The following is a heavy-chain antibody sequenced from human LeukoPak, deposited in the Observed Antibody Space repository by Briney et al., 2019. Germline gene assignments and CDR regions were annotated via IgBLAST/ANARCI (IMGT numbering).Heavy chain of an antibody. J-gene: IGHJ4*02. CDR1: GGSISSSSYY. D-gene: IGHD1-26*01. V-gene: IGHV4-39*01. CDR2: IHYSGST. CDR3: ARHSGSYLSHFDY. Sequence: PSETLSLTCTVSGGSISSSSYYWGWIRQPPGKGLEWIGSIHYSGSTYYNPSLKSRVTISVDTSKNQLSLKLSSVTAADTAVYYCARHSGSYLSHFDYWGRGTLVTVSS.